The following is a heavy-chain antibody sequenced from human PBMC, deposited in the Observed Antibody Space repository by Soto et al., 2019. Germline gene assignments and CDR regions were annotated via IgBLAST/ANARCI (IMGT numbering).Heavy chain of an antibody. J-gene: IGHJ4*02. CDR2: VSIGGST. Sequence: DVQLLESGGGLVQPEGSLRLSCAASGFTFSSYAMGWVRQGPGKGLEWVAVVSIGGSTHYADSVRGRCTISRDNSKNTLSLQMNRLTAEGTAVYFCAKRRGAGGHFDYWGPGALVTVSS. D-gene: IGHD2-15*01. CDR3: AKRRGAGGHFDY. V-gene: IGHV3-23*01. CDR1: GFTFSSYA.